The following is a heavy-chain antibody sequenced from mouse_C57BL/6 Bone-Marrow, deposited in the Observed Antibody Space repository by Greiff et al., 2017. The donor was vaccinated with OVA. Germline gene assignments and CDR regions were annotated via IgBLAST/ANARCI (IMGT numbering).Heavy chain of an antibody. Sequence: QVQLQQSGAELVRPGSSVKLSCKASGYTFTSYWMHWVKQRPIQGLEWIGNIDPSDSETHYNQKFKDKATLTVDKSSSTAYMQLSSLTSEDSAVYYCARAVYDYDEGWYFDVWGTGTTVTVSS. CDR2: IDPSDSET. J-gene: IGHJ1*03. D-gene: IGHD2-4*01. CDR1: GYTFTSYW. V-gene: IGHV1-52*01. CDR3: ARAVYDYDEGWYFDV.